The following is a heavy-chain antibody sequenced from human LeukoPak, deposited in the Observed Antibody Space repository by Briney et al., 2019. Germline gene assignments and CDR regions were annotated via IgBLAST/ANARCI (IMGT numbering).Heavy chain of an antibody. CDR2: IYSDGST. CDR3: ARVRYYGSGTYFFDY. Sequence: GGSLRLSCAASGFTVSSNYMSWVRQAPGKGLEWVSVIYSDGSTYYMDSVKGRFTISRDNSKNKLYHQMNSLRAEDTAVYFCARVRYYGSGTYFFDYWGQGTLVTVSS. J-gene: IGHJ4*02. D-gene: IGHD3-10*01. V-gene: IGHV3-53*01. CDR1: GFTVSSNY.